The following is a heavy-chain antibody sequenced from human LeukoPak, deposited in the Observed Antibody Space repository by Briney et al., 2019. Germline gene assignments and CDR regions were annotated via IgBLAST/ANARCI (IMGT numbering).Heavy chain of an antibody. CDR3: AKYELPSRPQFDC. V-gene: IGHV3-23*01. Sequence: PGGSLRLSCAASGFTFSSYAMSWVRQAPGRGLEWVSGINGSGGSTYYADSAKGRFTISRDNSKNPLYLQMNSLTAEDTAVYYCAKYELPSRPQFDCWGQVTLVTVSS. D-gene: IGHD2-2*01. CDR2: INGSGGST. J-gene: IGHJ4*02. CDR1: GFTFSSYA.